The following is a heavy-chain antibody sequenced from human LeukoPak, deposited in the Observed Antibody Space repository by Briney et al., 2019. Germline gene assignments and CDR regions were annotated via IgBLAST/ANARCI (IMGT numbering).Heavy chain of an antibody. Sequence: ASVKVSCKASGYTFTSYDINWVRQATGQGLEWMGWMNPNSGNTGYAQKFQGRVTITRNTSISTAYMELNSLRSEDTAVYYCARVNGIAARMLGYWGQGTLVTVSS. CDR1: GYTFTSYD. CDR2: MNPNSGNT. V-gene: IGHV1-8*03. CDR3: ARVNGIAARMLGY. J-gene: IGHJ4*02. D-gene: IGHD6-6*01.